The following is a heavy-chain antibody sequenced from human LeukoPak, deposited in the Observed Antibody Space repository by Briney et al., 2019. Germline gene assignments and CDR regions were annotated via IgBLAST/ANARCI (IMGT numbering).Heavy chain of an antibody. Sequence: GGSLRLSCAASGSTFSNYWMNWVRQAPGKGLEWVANINQDGSEKYYVDSVKGRFTISRDNAKNSLYLQMNSLRAEDTAVYYCAREYYDFWSGYWIEAFDIWGQGTMVTVSS. CDR2: INQDGSEK. V-gene: IGHV3-7*01. J-gene: IGHJ3*02. CDR3: AREYYDFWSGYWIEAFDI. D-gene: IGHD3-3*01. CDR1: GSTFSNYW.